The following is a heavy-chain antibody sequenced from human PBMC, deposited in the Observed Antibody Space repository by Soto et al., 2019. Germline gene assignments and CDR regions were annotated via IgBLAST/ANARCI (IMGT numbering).Heavy chain of an antibody. D-gene: IGHD3-3*01. CDR2: IYYSGST. V-gene: IGHV4-59*08. CDR3: ARTYRDYDFWSGYYRPTGLYYYYGMDV. CDR1: GVSISSYY. J-gene: IGHJ6*02. Sequence: PSETLSLTCTVSGVSISSYYWSWIRQPPGKGLEWIGYIYYSGSTNYNPSLKSRVTISVDTSKNQFSLKLSSVTAADTAVYYCARTYRDYDFWSGYYRPTGLYYYYGMDVWGQGTTVTVSS.